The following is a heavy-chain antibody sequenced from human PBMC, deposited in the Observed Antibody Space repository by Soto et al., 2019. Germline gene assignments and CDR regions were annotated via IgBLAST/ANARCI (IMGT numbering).Heavy chain of an antibody. J-gene: IGHJ5*02. CDR1: GFSFIGYY. V-gene: IGHV1-2*02. CDR2: INAHSGGT. Sequence: QVQLVQSGAAVKKPGASVKVSCKASGFSFIGYYIHWLRQAPGQGLEWMGWINAHSGGTEYAQKFQGRVTLTRDTSIATAYLTLTSLTSDDTALYYCAKDLTRQLAYWLDPWGQGTQVTVSS. CDR3: AKDLTRQLAYWLDP. D-gene: IGHD6-6*01.